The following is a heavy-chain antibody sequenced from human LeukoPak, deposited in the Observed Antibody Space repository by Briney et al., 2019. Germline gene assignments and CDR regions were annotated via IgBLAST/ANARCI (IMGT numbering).Heavy chain of an antibody. Sequence: GASVTLSLTASAYTFTAYYMHWGRQAPGQGLEWMGWINPNSGGTNYAQKFQGRVTMTRDTSISTAYMELSSLKSDDTAVYYCASDRGGDSISVYYYFRYGGQGTLVTVSS. CDR2: INPNSGGT. J-gene: IGHJ4*02. CDR1: AYTFTAYY. V-gene: IGHV1-2*02. D-gene: IGHD5/OR15-5a*01. CDR3: ASDRGGDSISVYYYFRY.